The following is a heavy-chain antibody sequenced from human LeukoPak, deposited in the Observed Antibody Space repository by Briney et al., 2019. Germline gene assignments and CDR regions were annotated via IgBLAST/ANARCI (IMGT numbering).Heavy chain of an antibody. CDR2: IYHSGST. CDR1: GGPISSSNW. J-gene: IGHJ3*02. D-gene: IGHD3-22*01. Sequence: PSETLSLTCAVSGGPISSSNWWSWVRQPPGKGLEWIGEIYHSGSTNYNPSLKSRVTISVDKSKNQFSLKLSSVTAADTAVYYCASLALYDSSGGVQVDIWGQGTMVTVSS. CDR3: ASLALYDSSGGVQVDI. V-gene: IGHV4-4*02.